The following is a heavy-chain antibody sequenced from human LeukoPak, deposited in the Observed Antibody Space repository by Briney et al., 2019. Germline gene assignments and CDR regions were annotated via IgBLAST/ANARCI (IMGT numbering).Heavy chain of an antibody. J-gene: IGHJ4*02. CDR2: INHSGST. CDR1: GGSFGGYY. Sequence: SETLSLTCAVYGGSFGGYYWSWIRQPPGKGLEWIGEINHSGSTNYNPSLKSRVTISVDTSKNQFSLKLSSVTAADTAVYYCARSLWGSYRSDYWGQGTLVTVSS. CDR3: ARSLWGSYRSDY. V-gene: IGHV4-34*01. D-gene: IGHD3-16*02.